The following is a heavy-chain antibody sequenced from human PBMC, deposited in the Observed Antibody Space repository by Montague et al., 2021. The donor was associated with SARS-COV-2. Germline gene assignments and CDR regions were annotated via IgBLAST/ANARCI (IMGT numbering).Heavy chain of an antibody. D-gene: IGHD3-10*01. CDR2: ISYDGSKK. CDR1: GITFSSYA. V-gene: IGHV3-30-3*01. J-gene: IGHJ4*02. Sequence: SLRLSCAASGITFSSYAMHWVRQAPGKGLEWVAVISYDGSKKYYADPVKGRFTISRDNSKNTLYLQMNSLRAEDTAVYYCAREGLSGSYYGFLDYWGQGTLVTVSS. CDR3: AREGLSGSYYGFLDY.